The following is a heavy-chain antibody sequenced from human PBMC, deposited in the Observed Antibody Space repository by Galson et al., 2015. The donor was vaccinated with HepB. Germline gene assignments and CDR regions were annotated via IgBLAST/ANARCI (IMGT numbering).Heavy chain of an antibody. CDR2: IKSKTDGGTT. CDR1: GFTFSNAW. Sequence: SLRLSCAASGFTFSNAWMSWVRQAPGKGLEWVGRIKSKTDGGTTDYAAPVKGRFTISRDDSKNTLYLQMNSLKTEDTAVYYCTTLVYYGSGSRTQDYFDYWGQGTLVTVSS. CDR3: TTLVYYGSGSRTQDYFDY. J-gene: IGHJ4*02. V-gene: IGHV3-15*01. D-gene: IGHD3-10*01.